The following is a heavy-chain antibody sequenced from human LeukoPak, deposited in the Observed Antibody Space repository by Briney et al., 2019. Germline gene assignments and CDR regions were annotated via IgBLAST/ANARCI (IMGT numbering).Heavy chain of an antibody. D-gene: IGHD6-13*01. Sequence: GASVKVSCKASGGTFSSYAISWVRQAPGQGLEWMGGIIPIFGTANYAQKFQGRVTITADESTSTAYMELSSLRSEDTAVYYCARGAADRTDFDYWGQGTLVTVSS. CDR2: IIPIFGTA. J-gene: IGHJ4*02. CDR1: GGTFSSYA. V-gene: IGHV1-69*13. CDR3: ARGAADRTDFDY.